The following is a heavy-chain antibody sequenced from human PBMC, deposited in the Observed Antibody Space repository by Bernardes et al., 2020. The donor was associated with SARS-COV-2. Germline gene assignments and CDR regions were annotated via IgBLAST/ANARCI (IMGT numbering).Heavy chain of an antibody. CDR3: AKTAAGTLDAFDI. V-gene: IGHV4-61*01. J-gene: IGHJ3*02. D-gene: IGHD6-13*01. CDR1: GGSVSSGSYY. CDR2: IYYSGST. Sequence: SETLSLTCTVSGGSVSSGSYYWSWILQPPGKGLEWIGYIYYSGSTNYNPSLKSRVTISVDTSKNQFSLKLSSVTAADTAVYYCAKTAAGTLDAFDIWGQGTMVTVSS.